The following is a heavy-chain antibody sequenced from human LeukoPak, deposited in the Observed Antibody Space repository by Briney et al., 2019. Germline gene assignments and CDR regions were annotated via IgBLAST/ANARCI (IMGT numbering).Heavy chain of an antibody. CDR1: GGSISSYY. Sequence: PSETLSLTCTVSGGSISSYYWSWIRQPPGKGLEWIGYMYYSGSTNYNPSLKSRVTISIDTSKNQFSLKLTSVTAADTAVYYCARIIISGSNWFDPWGQGTLVTVSS. D-gene: IGHD1-26*01. CDR2: MYYSGST. J-gene: IGHJ5*02. V-gene: IGHV4-59*12. CDR3: ARIIISGSNWFDP.